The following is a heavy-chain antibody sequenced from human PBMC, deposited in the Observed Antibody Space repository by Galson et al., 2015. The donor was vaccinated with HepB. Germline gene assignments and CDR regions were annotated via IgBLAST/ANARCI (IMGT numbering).Heavy chain of an antibody. Sequence: TFTSYYMHWVRQSPGQWLEWMGIINPSGGSTSYAQKFQGRVTMTRDTSTSTVYMELSSLRSDDTAVYYCARLPVVDTAMGPPGTATFDPWGQGTLVTVSS. D-gene: IGHD5-18*01. V-gene: IGHV1-46*01. CDR3: ARLPVVDTAMGPPGTATFDP. CDR1: TFTSYY. J-gene: IGHJ5*02. CDR2: INPSGGST.